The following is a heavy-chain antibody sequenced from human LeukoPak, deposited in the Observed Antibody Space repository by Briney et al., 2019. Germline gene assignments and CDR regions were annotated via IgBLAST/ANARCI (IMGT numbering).Heavy chain of an antibody. D-gene: IGHD5-24*01. J-gene: IGHJ5*02. CDR1: GFTFSNYW. V-gene: IGHV3-7*05. Sequence: GGSLRLSCAASGFTFSNYWMIWVRPAAGKGLEWEGNIQQDGSEKRYADSVRGRFSISRDNAQTSLYLQMNSLRAEDTAVYYCARASDPWLQLTWGQGTLVTVSS. CDR3: ARASDPWLQLT. CDR2: IQQDGSEK.